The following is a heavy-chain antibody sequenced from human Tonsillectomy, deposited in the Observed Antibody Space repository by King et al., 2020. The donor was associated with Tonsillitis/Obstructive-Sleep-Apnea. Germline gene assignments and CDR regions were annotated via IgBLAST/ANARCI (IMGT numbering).Heavy chain of an antibody. J-gene: IGHJ4*02. D-gene: IGHD6-19*01. CDR3: AQDHPSSCWPSFDY. V-gene: IGHV3-23*03. Sequence: VQLVESGGGLVQPGGSLRLSCAASGFSISSRAMSWVRQTPGKGLEWVSSINNGGNIYDAAYVKGRFTISRDISRNTLYLQMDGLRAEDPAVYYYAQDHPSSCWPSFDYWGQGTLVIVSS. CDR2: INNGGNI. CDR1: GFSISSRA.